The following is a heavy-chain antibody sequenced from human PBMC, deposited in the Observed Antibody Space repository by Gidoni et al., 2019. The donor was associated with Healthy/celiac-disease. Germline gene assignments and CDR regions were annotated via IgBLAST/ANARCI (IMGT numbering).Heavy chain of an antibody. Sequence: EYGPALVKPTQTLTLTCTFSGFSLSTSGLCVSWIRQPPGKALELLARIDWAYDKYYSTSLKTRLTISKDTSKNQVVITMTNMDPADTATYYCARIRWRLPDYWGQGTLVTVSS. J-gene: IGHJ4*02. CDR3: ARIRWRLPDY. V-gene: IGHV2-70*11. CDR1: GFSLSTSGLC. CDR2: IDWAYDK.